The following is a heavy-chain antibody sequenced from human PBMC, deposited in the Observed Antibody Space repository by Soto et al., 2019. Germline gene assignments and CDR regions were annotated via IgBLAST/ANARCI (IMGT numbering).Heavy chain of an antibody. J-gene: IGHJ4*02. CDR1: GGTFSSYA. Sequence: ASVKLSCKASGGTFSSYAISWVRQAPGQGLEWMGWISAYNGNTNYAQKLQGRVTMTTDTSTSTAYMELRSLRSDDTAVYYCARDSGIAVAGSPFDYWGQGTLVTVSS. CDR3: ARDSGIAVAGSPFDY. V-gene: IGHV1-18*01. D-gene: IGHD6-19*01. CDR2: ISAYNGNT.